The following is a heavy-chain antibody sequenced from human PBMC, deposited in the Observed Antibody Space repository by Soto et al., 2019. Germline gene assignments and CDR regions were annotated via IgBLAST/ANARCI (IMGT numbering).Heavy chain of an antibody. J-gene: IGHJ4*02. CDR3: AREDRYSGSYYFDY. D-gene: IGHD1-26*01. CDR2: IYHGGST. Sequence: SETLLLPCTVSVYSVSSCYYCGCLRQPPGKGLEWIGSIYHGGSTYYNPSLNSRVTLSIDMTNNHVSLILNSVTAADTAVYYCAREDRYSGSYYFDYWGQGTLVTVSS. V-gene: IGHV4-38-2*02. CDR1: VYSVSSCYY.